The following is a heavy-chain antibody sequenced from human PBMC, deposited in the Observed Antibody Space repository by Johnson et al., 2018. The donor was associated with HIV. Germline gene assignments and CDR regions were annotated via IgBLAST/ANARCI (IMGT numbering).Heavy chain of an antibody. Sequence: WVSGINWNGGSTGYADSVKGRFTISRDNAKNSLYLQMNSLRAEDTAVYYCAKPSTESAFDIWGQGTMVTVSS. D-gene: IGHD1-1*01. CDR3: AKPSTESAFDI. V-gene: IGHV3-20*03. CDR2: INWNGGST. J-gene: IGHJ3*02.